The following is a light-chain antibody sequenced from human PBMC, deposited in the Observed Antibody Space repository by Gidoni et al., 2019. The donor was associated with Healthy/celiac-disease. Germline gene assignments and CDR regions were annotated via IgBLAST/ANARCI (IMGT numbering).Light chain of an antibody. J-gene: IGKJ2*01. CDR2: KAS. CDR3: QQYNSYPYT. V-gene: IGKV1-5*03. Sequence: DIQMTQSPSTLSASVGDRVTITCRASQSISTWLAWYQQKAGKAPELLIYKASILQSVVPSRFSGSGSGTEFTLTISSLQPDDFATYYCQQYNSYPYTFGQGTNLEIK. CDR1: QSISTW.